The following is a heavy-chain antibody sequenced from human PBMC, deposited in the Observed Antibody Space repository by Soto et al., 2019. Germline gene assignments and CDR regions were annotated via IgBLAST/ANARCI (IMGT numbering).Heavy chain of an antibody. V-gene: IGHV4-31*03. CDR3: ARRTLYYGSGSYPLYYFDY. J-gene: IGHJ4*02. CDR2: IYNSGST. CDR1: GGSISSGGYY. D-gene: IGHD3-10*01. Sequence: SETLSLTCTVSGGSISSGGYYWSWIRQHPGKGLEWIGYIYNSGSTYYNPSLKSRVTISADTSKNQFSLKLNSVTAADTAVYYCARRTLYYGSGSYPLYYFDYWGQGTLVTVS.